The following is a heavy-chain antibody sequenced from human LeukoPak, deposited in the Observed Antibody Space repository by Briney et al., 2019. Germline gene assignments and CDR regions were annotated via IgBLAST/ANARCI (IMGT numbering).Heavy chain of an antibody. Sequence: PGGSLRLSCAASGFTFSSYAMSWVRQAPGKGLESVSAISGSGGSTYYADSVKGRFTISRDNSKNTLYLQMNSLRAEDTAVYYCAKDWVTYYDFWSGPYYFDYWGQGTLVTVSS. CDR3: AKDWVTYYDFWSGPYYFDY. V-gene: IGHV3-23*01. D-gene: IGHD3-3*01. J-gene: IGHJ4*02. CDR1: GFTFSSYA. CDR2: ISGSGGST.